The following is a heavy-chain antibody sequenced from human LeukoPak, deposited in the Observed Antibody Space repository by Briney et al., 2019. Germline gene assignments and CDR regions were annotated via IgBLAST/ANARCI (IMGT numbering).Heavy chain of an antibody. D-gene: IGHD1-1*01. CDR3: TRDLSATARAYDY. J-gene: IGHJ4*02. CDR1: GFILSDYN. Sequence: PGGSLRLSCAASGFILSDYNMNWVRQAPGKGLEWVSFIDISGTYITYADSVKGRFIISRENAKNSLYLQMNSLRAEDTAVYYCTRDLSATARAYDYWGQGTLVSVSS. V-gene: IGHV3-21*01. CDR2: IDISGTYI.